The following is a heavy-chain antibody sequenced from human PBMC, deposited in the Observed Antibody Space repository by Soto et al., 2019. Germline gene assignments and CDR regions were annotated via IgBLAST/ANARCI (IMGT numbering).Heavy chain of an antibody. D-gene: IGHD5-12*01. V-gene: IGHV1-2*04. CDR1: GYTFTGYY. J-gene: IGHJ4*02. CDR2: ISPNSGGT. Sequence: ASVKVSCKASGYTFTGYYMHWVRQAPGQGLEWMGWISPNSGGTNYAQKFQGWVTMTRDTSISTAYMELSRLRSDDTAVYYCARAPSHYSGYGGYYFDYWGQGTLVTVSS. CDR3: ARAPSHYSGYGGYYFDY.